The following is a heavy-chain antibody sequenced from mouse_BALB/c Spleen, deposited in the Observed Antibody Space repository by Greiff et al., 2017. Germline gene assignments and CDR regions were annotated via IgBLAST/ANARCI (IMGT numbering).Heavy chain of an antibody. Sequence: EVQGVESGGGLVKPGGSLKLSCAASGFTFSSYAMSWVRQTPEKRLEWVASISSGGSTYYPDSVKGRFTISRDNARNILYLQMSSLRSEDTAMYYCARGSPSWFAYWGQGTLVTVSA. CDR1: GFTFSSYA. CDR2: ISSGGST. V-gene: IGHV5-6-5*01. CDR3: ARGSPSWFAY. J-gene: IGHJ3*01.